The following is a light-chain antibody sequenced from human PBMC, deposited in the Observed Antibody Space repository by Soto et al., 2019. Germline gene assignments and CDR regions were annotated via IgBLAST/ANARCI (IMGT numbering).Light chain of an antibody. CDR2: SND. CDR1: SSNIGSNS. Sequence: QSVRTQPPSASGTPGQRVTISCSGSSSNIGSNSVNWYQQLPGTAPKLLIYSNDRRPSGVPDRFSGSKSGTSASLAISGLQSEDEADYYCAAWDDSLNGYVFGTGTKVTV. J-gene: IGLJ1*01. V-gene: IGLV1-44*01. CDR3: AAWDDSLNGYV.